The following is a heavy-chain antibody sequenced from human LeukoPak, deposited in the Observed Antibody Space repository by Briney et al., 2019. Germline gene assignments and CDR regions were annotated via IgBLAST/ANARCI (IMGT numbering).Heavy chain of an antibody. CDR3: AKEDDYDFWSGYYQGWFDP. CDR1: GFTFSSYA. D-gene: IGHD3-3*01. CDR2: ISGSGGST. J-gene: IGHJ5*02. V-gene: IGHV3-23*01. Sequence: WGSLRLSCAASGFTFSSYAMSWVRQAPGKGLEWVSAISGSGGSTYYADSVKGRFTISRDNSKNTLYLQMNSLRAEDTAVYYCAKEDDYDFWSGYYQGWFDPWGQGTLVTVSS.